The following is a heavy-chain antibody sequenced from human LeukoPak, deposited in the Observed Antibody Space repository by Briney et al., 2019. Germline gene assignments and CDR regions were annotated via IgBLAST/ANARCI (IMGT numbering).Heavy chain of an antibody. CDR3: AGEWGRRGFGSQIDS. Sequence: SETLSLTCIVSGASMSSYVWSWIRQPPGKELERIGYISDSGRTNYNASLKSRVTISVDPSQNQVSLKLRSVTAADTAVYFCAGEWGRRGFGSQIDSWGQGTVVTVSS. CDR1: GASMSSYV. D-gene: IGHD3-10*01. CDR2: ISDSGRT. J-gene: IGHJ4*02. V-gene: IGHV4-59*01.